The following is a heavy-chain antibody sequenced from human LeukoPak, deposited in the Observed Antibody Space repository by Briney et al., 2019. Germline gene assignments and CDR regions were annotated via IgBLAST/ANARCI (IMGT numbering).Heavy chain of an antibody. D-gene: IGHD2-2*01. V-gene: IGHV1-2*02. J-gene: IGHJ4*02. CDR1: GYTSTGYY. Sequence: GASVKVSCKASGYTSTGYYMHWVRQAPGQGLEWMGWINPNSGGTNYAQKFQGRVTMTRDTSISTAYMELSRLRSDDTAVYYCARGYCSSTSCYYYFDYWGQGTLVTVSS. CDR2: INPNSGGT. CDR3: ARGYCSSTSCYYYFDY.